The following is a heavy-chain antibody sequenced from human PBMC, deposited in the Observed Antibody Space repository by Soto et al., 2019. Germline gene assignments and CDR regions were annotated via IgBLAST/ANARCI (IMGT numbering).Heavy chain of an antibody. D-gene: IGHD6-19*01. V-gene: IGHV3-21*01. Sequence: GGSLRLSCAASGFTFSSYSMNWVRQAPGKGLEWVSSISSSSSYIYYADSVKGRFTISRDNAKNSLYLQMNSLRAEDTAVYYCARGLVGSTSGYWGQGTLVTVSS. CDR1: GFTFSSYS. CDR2: ISSSSSYI. J-gene: IGHJ4*02. CDR3: ARGLVGSTSGY.